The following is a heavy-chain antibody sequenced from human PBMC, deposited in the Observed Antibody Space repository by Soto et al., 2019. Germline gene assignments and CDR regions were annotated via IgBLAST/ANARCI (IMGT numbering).Heavy chain of an antibody. CDR1: GYFFTSYY. Sequence: ASVKVSCKTSGYFFTSYYIHWVRQAPGQGLEWMGWINPNNGGTNSAQKFQGRVTMTTDTSTSTAYMELRSLRSDDTAVYYCARDLRYFDWFHGWFDPWGQGTLVTVSS. J-gene: IGHJ5*02. CDR2: INPNNGGT. CDR3: ARDLRYFDWFHGWFDP. V-gene: IGHV1-2*02. D-gene: IGHD3-9*01.